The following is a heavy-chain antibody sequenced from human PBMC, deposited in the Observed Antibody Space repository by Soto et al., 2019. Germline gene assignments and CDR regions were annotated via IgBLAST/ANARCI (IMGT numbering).Heavy chain of an antibody. J-gene: IGHJ5*02. Sequence: QVQLVESGGGVVQPGRSLRLSCAASGFTFSSYAMHWVRQAPGKGLEWVAVISYDGSNKYYADSVKGRFTISRDNSKNTWYLQRTSGRAEARAVYSCARDQTTGKPSGNGSAPGGQGTLVTVP. V-gene: IGHV3-30-3*01. D-gene: IGHD1-1*01. CDR2: ISYDGSNK. CDR1: GFTFSSYA. CDR3: ARDQTTGKPSGNGSAP.